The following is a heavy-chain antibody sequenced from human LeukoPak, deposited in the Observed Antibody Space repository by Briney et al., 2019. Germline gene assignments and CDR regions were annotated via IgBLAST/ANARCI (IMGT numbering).Heavy chain of an antibody. J-gene: IGHJ4*02. CDR1: GFTFSSYS. CDR2: ISSSSSYI. V-gene: IGHV3-21*01. CDR3: AKLAKYFYGSETYYFFEH. Sequence: GGSLRLSCAASGFTFSSYSMNWVRQAPGKGLEWVSSISSSSSYIYYADSVKGRFTISRDNAKNSLFLQMNSLRVEDTAVYYCAKLAKYFYGSETYYFFEHWGQGTPVTASS. D-gene: IGHD3-10*01.